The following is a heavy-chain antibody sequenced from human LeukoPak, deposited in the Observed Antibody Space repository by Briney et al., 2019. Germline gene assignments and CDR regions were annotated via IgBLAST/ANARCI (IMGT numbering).Heavy chain of an antibody. Sequence: IPSETLSLTCTVSGGSISSSSYYWGWIRQPPGKGLEWIGSIYHSGSTYYNPSLKSRVTISVDTSKNQFSLKLSSVTAADTAVYYCAREGVATLNYYYYGMDVWGQGTTVTVSS. J-gene: IGHJ6*02. D-gene: IGHD5-12*01. V-gene: IGHV4-39*07. CDR3: AREGVATLNYYYYGMDV. CDR1: GGSISSSSYY. CDR2: IYHSGST.